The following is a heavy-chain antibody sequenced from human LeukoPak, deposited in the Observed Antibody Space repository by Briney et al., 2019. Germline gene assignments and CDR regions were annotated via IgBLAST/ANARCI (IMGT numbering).Heavy chain of an antibody. CDR2: ISSDGSIK. J-gene: IGHJ4*01. V-gene: IGHV3-30*04. Sequence: PGRSLRLSCAASGFTLTVFPMHWVRQAPGHGMEWVAMISSDGSIKYYADSVRGRFTISRDKSKDALYLETNSLRSDDTAVYYCVRDPGMAAAGTSHFDFWGQGTLLIVSS. CDR3: VRDPGMAAAGTSHFDF. CDR1: GFTLTVFP. D-gene: IGHD6-13*01.